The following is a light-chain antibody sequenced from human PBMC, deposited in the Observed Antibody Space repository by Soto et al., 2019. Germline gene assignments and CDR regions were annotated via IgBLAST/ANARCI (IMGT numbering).Light chain of an antibody. V-gene: IGKV3-11*01. J-gene: IGKJ5*01. CDR2: DAS. CDR3: QQRSNWPPIT. CDR1: QSVSSY. Sequence: EIVLTQSPATLSLSPGERATLSCRASQSVSSYLAWYQQKPGQAPRLLIYDASNRATGILARFSGSESGTDFTLTISSLEPEDFAVYYCQQRSNWPPITFGQGTRLEIK.